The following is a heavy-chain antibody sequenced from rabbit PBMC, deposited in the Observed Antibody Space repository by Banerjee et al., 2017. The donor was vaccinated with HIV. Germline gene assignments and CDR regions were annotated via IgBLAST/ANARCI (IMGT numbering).Heavy chain of an antibody. Sequence: EESGGDLVKPEGSLTLTCTASGFSFGSSYWICWVRQAPGKGLEWIACIYAGSATITAYASWANGRITISKTSSTTVTLQMTSLTAADTATYFCARAYPGYGGYGYGSFNLWGPGTLVTV. D-gene: IGHD6-1*01. CDR1: GFSFGSSYW. J-gene: IGHJ4*01. CDR2: IYAGSATIT. V-gene: IGHV1S45*01. CDR3: ARAYPGYGGYGYGSFNL.